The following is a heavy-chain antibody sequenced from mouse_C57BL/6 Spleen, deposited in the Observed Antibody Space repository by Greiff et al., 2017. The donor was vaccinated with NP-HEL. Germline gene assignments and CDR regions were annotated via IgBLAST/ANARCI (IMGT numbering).Heavy chain of an antibody. CDR1: GYSITSGYY. V-gene: IGHV3-6*01. J-gene: IGHJ1*03. CDR3: AREGYYGSSFHFDV. Sequence: EVKLQESGPGLVKPSQSLSLTCSVTGYSITSGYYWNWIRQFPGNKLEWMGYISYDGSNNYNPSLKNRISITRDTSKNQFFLKLNSVTTEDTATYYCAREGYYGSSFHFDVWGTGTTVTVSS. D-gene: IGHD1-1*01. CDR2: ISYDGSN.